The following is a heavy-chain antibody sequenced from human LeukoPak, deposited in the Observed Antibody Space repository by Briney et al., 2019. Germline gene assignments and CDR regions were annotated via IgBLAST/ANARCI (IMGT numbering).Heavy chain of an antibody. D-gene: IGHD2-15*01. J-gene: IGHJ6*02. V-gene: IGHV3-53*05. CDR3: VRGYSFGPYGMDV. Sequence: PGGSLRLSCAASGFTVSTNYMSWVRQAPGKGLEWVSVIHSGVSTYYADSVKGRFTISRDNSKNTLYLQMSSLRAEDTAVYFCVRGYSFGPYGMDVWGQGTTVTVSS. CDR2: IHSGVST. CDR1: GFTVSTNY.